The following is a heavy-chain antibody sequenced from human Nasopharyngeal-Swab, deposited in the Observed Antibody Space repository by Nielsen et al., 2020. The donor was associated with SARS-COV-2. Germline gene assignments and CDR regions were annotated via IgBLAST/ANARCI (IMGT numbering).Heavy chain of an antibody. J-gene: IGHJ6*02. CDR2: ISSSSSYI. CDR3: ARDGLDYDFWSAYFMDV. Sequence: GEFLEISWAASGFTFNNYNFNWVRPAPGKGLEWVLSISSSSSYIYYADSVKGRFTISRDNAKNSLYLQMNSLRAEDTAVYYCARDGLDYDFWSAYFMDVWGQGTTVTVSS. V-gene: IGHV3-21*01. CDR1: GFTFNNYN. D-gene: IGHD3-3*01.